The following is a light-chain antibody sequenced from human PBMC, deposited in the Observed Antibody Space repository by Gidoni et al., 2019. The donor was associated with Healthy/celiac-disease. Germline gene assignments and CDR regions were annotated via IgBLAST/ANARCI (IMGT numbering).Light chain of an antibody. J-gene: IGLJ2*01. CDR1: SNNVGSYNL. CDR3: CSYAGSSTLV. Sequence: QSALTQPATVYGSPGQPITIPCTGTSNNVGSYNLVSWYQQHPGKAPKLMIYEGSKRPSGGSNRFSGSKSGNTASLTISGLQAEDEADYYCCSYAGSSTLVFGGGTKLTVL. CDR2: EGS. V-gene: IGLV2-23*01.